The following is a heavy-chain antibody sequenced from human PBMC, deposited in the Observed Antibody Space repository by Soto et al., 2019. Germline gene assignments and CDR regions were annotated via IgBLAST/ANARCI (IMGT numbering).Heavy chain of an antibody. D-gene: IGHD3-10*01. CDR3: ARRHGSNLHFDY. CDR2: ISWDDNE. J-gene: IGHJ4*02. CDR1: GFSLTTSGVA. Sequence: QITLKESGPTLVRPTQTLTLTCTFSGFSLTTSGVAVAWIRQPPGEALDWLALISWDDNERYSPSLKSRLTITKDTSKSQVVLTMTNMDPVDTATYYCARRHGSNLHFDYWGQGTLVTVSS. V-gene: IGHV2-5*02.